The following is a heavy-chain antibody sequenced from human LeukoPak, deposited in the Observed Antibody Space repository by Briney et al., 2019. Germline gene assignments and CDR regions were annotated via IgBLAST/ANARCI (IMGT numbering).Heavy chain of an antibody. D-gene: IGHD6-13*01. CDR2: IKQDGSEK. V-gene: IGHV3-7*01. J-gene: IGHJ3*02. CDR3: ARQQLNAFDI. Sequence: PGGSLRLSCVASGFTFSSYWMSWVRQAPGKGLEWVANIKQDGSEKYHVDSVKGRFTISRDNAKNSLDLQMNSLRAEDTAVYYCARQQLNAFDIWGQGTMVTVSS. CDR1: GFTFSSYW.